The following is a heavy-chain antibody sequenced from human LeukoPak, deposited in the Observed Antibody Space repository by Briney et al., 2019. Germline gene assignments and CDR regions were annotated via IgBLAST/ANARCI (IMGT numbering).Heavy chain of an antibody. CDR2: IYSGGST. V-gene: IGHV3-53*01. D-gene: IGHD1-1*01. Sequence: PGGSLILSCAASGFTVSSNYMSWVRQAPGKGLEWVSVIYSGGSTYYADSVKGRFTISRDNSKNTLYLQMNSLRAEDTAVYYCARDTTTTGFSWELDYWGQGTLVTVSS. CDR3: ARDTTTTGFSWELDY. CDR1: GFTVSSNY. J-gene: IGHJ4*02.